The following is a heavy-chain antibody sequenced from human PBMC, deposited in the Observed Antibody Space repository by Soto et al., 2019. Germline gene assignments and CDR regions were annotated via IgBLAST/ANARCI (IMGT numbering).Heavy chain of an antibody. V-gene: IGHV3-66*01. CDR3: ARMGDSSGYSGWFDP. Sequence: EVQLVESGGGLVQPGGSLRLSCAASGFTVSSNYMSWVRQAPGKGLEWVSVIYSGGSTYYADSVKGRFTISRDNSKNTVYLQMNSLRAEDTAVYYCARMGDSSGYSGWFDPWGQGTLVTVSS. CDR2: IYSGGST. D-gene: IGHD3-22*01. CDR1: GFTVSSNY. J-gene: IGHJ5*02.